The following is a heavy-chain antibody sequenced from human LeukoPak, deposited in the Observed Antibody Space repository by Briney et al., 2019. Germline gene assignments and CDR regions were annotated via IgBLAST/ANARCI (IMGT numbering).Heavy chain of an antibody. Sequence: ASVKVSCKASGYTFTSYGISWVRQAPGQGLEWMGWISADSGNTNYAQKFQGAVTMTTDTSTSTAYMELRSLRSDDTAVYYCARDLRGWPYYSDYWGQGTLVTVSS. CDR1: GYTFTSYG. V-gene: IGHV1-18*01. CDR2: ISADSGNT. J-gene: IGHJ4*02. CDR3: ARDLRGWPYYSDY. D-gene: IGHD6-19*01.